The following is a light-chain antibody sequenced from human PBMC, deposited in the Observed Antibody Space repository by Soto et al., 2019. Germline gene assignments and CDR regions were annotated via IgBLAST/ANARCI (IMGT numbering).Light chain of an antibody. CDR3: RKDDSSPLT. Sequence: DIQMTQSPSSLSASVGDRVTITCRASLPISNYLAWYQQKPGKIPNLLIYAASTLQAGVPSRFSGSGSGTDFPHPISRLQAEAVASYYCRKDDSSPLTFGGGTKVEI. CDR2: AAS. J-gene: IGKJ4*01. V-gene: IGKV1-27*01. CDR1: LPISNY.